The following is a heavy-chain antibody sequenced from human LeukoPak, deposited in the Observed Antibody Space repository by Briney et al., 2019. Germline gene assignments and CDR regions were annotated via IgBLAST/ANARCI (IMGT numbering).Heavy chain of an antibody. J-gene: IGHJ5*02. CDR1: GFTFSSYG. CDR2: IRYDGSNK. V-gene: IGHV3-30*02. Sequence: PGGSLRLSCAASGFTFSSYGMHWVRQAPGKGLEWVAFIRYDGSNKYYADSVKGRFTISRDNSKNTLYLQMNSLRAEDTAVYYCAKDRISRMVRGVRTGNSNWFDPWGQGTLVTVSS. CDR3: AKDRISRMVRGVRTGNSNWFDP. D-gene: IGHD3-10*01.